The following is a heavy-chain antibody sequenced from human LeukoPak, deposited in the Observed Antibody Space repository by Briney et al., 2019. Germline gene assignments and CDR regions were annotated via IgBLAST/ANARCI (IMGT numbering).Heavy chain of an antibody. Sequence: PGGSLRLSCAASGFTFSSNYMSWVRQAPGKGLEWVSVIYSGGSTYYADSVKGRFTISRDNSKNTLYLQMNSLRAEDTAVYYCARDSGSYHWAYFDYWGQGTLVTVSS. D-gene: IGHD1-26*01. CDR2: IYSGGST. CDR1: GFTFSSNY. CDR3: ARDSGSYHWAYFDY. J-gene: IGHJ4*02. V-gene: IGHV3-53*01.